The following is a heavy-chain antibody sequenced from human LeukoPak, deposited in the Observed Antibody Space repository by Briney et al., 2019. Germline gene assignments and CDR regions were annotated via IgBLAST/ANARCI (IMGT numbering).Heavy chain of an antibody. Sequence: SETLSLTCTVSGGSISSGGYYWSWIRQHSGKGLEWIGYIYYSGSTYYNPSLKSRVTISVDTSKNQFSLKLSSVTAADTAVYYCARGHPGGWGKYYFDYWGQGTLVTVSS. CDR2: IYYSGST. CDR3: ARGHPGGWGKYYFDY. J-gene: IGHJ4*02. V-gene: IGHV4-31*03. CDR1: GGSISSGGYY. D-gene: IGHD6-19*01.